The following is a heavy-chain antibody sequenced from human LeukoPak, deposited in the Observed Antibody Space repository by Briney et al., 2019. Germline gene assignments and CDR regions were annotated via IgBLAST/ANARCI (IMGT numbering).Heavy chain of an antibody. V-gene: IGHV1-46*01. CDR1: GYTFTGYY. Sequence: ASVKVSCKASGYTFTGYYMHWVRQAPGQGLEWMGIINPSGGSTSYAQKFQGRVTMTRDTSTSTVYMELSSLRSEDTAVYYCAREVYCSSTSCYSAARAPGAFDIWGQGTMVTVSS. CDR3: AREVYCSSTSCYSAARAPGAFDI. J-gene: IGHJ3*02. D-gene: IGHD2-2*02. CDR2: INPSGGST.